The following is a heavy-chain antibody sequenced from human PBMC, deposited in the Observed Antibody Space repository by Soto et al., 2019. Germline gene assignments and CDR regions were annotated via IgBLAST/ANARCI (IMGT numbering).Heavy chain of an antibody. CDR3: AKPRQITSLLIYYFDY. J-gene: IGHJ4*02. CDR2: ISYDGSNK. Sequence: GGSLRLSCAASGFTFSSYGMHWVRQAPGKGLEWVAVISYDGSNKYYADSVKGRFTISRDNSKNTLYLQMNSLRAEDTAVYYCAKPRQITSLLIYYFDYWGQGALVTVSS. D-gene: IGHD2-15*01. CDR1: GFTFSSYG. V-gene: IGHV3-30*18.